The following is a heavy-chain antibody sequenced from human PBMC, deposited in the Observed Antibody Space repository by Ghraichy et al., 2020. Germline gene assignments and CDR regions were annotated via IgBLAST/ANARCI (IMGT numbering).Heavy chain of an antibody. CDR2: ISASGGST. Sequence: GGSLRLSCAASGFTFSSYAMSWVRQAPGKGLEWVSGISASGGSTYYAYSVKGRFTISRDSSKNTLYLQMNSLRAEDTAEYHCAKPAVAGPLYYYMDVWGKGTTVTVSS. V-gene: IGHV3-23*01. D-gene: IGHD6-19*01. CDR3: AKPAVAGPLYYYMDV. J-gene: IGHJ6*03. CDR1: GFTFSSYA.